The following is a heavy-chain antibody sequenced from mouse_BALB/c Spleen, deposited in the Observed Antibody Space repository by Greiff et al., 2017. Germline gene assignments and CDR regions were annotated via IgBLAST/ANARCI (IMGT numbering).Heavy chain of an antibody. Sequence: QVQLQQPGAELVKPGTSVKLSCKASGYNFTSYWINWVKLRPGQGLEWIGDIYPGSGSTNYNEKFKSKATLTVDTSSSTAYMQLSSLASEDSALYYFARDGNYVMDYWGQGTSVTVSS. CDR1: GYNFTSYW. CDR3: ARDGNYVMDY. CDR2: IYPGSGST. J-gene: IGHJ4*01. V-gene: IGHV1-55*01. D-gene: IGHD2-1*01.